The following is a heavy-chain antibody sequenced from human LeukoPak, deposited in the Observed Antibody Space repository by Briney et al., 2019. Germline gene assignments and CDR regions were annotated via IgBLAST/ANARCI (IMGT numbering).Heavy chain of an antibody. CDR3: ARGSKWEQPSFDY. CDR1: GGSISSSSYY. CDR2: IYYSGST. V-gene: IGHV4-39*07. J-gene: IGHJ4*02. Sequence: SETLSLTCTVSGGSISSSSYYWGWIRQPPGKGLEWIGSIYYSGSTYYNPSLKGRVTISLDTSKNHFSLKLSSVTAADTAVYYCARGSKWEQPSFDYWGQGTLVTVSS. D-gene: IGHD1-26*01.